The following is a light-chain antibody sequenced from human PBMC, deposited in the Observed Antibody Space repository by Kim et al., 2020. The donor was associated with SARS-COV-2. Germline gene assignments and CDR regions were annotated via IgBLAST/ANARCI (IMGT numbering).Light chain of an antibody. CDR3: NYRDSSGNHLV. Sequence: SSELTQDPAVSVALGQTVRITCQGDSLRSYYASWYQQKPGQAPVLVIYGKNNRPSVIPDRFSGSSSGNTASLTITGAQAEDEADYYCNYRDSSGNHLVFG. CDR2: GKN. CDR1: SLRSYY. V-gene: IGLV3-19*01. J-gene: IGLJ2*01.